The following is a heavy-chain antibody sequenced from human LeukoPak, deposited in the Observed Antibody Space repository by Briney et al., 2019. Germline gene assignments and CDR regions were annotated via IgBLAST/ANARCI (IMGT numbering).Heavy chain of an antibody. Sequence: SSETLSLTCAVSGYSISSGYYWGWIRPPPGKGLEWIGSIYHSGSTYYNPSLKSRVTISVDTSKNQFSLKLSSVTAADTAVYYCARRSSSYFDPWGQGTLVTVSS. CDR1: GYSISSGYY. CDR3: ARRSSSYFDP. D-gene: IGHD6-13*01. V-gene: IGHV4-38-2*01. CDR2: IYHSGST. J-gene: IGHJ5*02.